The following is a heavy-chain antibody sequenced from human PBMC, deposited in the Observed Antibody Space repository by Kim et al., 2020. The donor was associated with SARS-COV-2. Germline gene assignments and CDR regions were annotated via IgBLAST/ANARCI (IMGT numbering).Heavy chain of an antibody. Sequence: DYGAPGKGRFTISRDDSVNTLYLQMNSLKTEDTAVYYCSTLQMATILPDYWGQGTLVTVSS. J-gene: IGHJ4*02. D-gene: IGHD5-12*01. V-gene: IGHV3-15*01. CDR3: STLQMATILPDY.